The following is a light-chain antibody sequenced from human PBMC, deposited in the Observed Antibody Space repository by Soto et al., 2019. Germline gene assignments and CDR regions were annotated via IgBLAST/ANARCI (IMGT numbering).Light chain of an antibody. Sequence: QSVLTQPASLSGSPGQSITISCTGTTHDIGFYNYVSWYQQHPGQAPKLIIYDVTYRPAGVSDRFSGSKSGSAAALTISGLQAADEADYYCASYRDTNTFVFGTGTKAPS. CDR3: ASYRDTNTFV. CDR1: THDIGFYNY. CDR2: DVT. V-gene: IGLV2-14*03. J-gene: IGLJ1*01.